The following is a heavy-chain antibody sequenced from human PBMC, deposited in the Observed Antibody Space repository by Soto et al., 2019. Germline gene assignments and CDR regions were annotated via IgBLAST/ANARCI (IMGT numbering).Heavy chain of an antibody. D-gene: IGHD3-16*01. V-gene: IGHV1-18*01. J-gene: IGHJ6*02. CDR2: INTKNGNT. CDR1: GYTFTRYG. CDR3: AMVDVYVTPSPQDV. Sequence: QVQLVQSGAEVKNPGASVKVSCKASGYTFTRYGIGWARQAPGQGLEWMGWINTKNGNTNYAQNVQSKVTLTTDTCSSTSCMELRSLRSNDTAIYYCAMVDVYVTPSPQDVWGQGTTVIVSS.